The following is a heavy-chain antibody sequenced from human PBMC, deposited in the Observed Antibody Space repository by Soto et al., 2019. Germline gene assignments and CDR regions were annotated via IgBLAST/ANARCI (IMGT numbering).Heavy chain of an antibody. Sequence: GGSLRLSCAASGFTFSDYYMSWVRQVPGKGLEWISHIRSRGTSTWYAESVKGRFTISRDNSKNSLYLQMNSLRAEDTAVYYCARYWLISVVPSPIGWFDPWGQGTLVTVSS. CDR1: GFTFSDYY. J-gene: IGHJ5*02. CDR2: IRSRGTST. CDR3: ARYWLISVVPSPIGWFDP. D-gene: IGHD2-8*02. V-gene: IGHV3-11*01.